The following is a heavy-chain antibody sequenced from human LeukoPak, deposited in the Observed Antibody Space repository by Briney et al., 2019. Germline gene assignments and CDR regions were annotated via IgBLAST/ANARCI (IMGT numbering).Heavy chain of an antibody. D-gene: IGHD4-11*01. J-gene: IGHJ4*02. CDR1: VLTFSSYA. Sequence: GGSLRLSCAASVLTFSSYAMHWVRQAPGKGLEWVSFISQDGSNKFYVDSVEGRFTISRDNSKNTLYLQMNSLRAEDTALYYCASGGSATLTRNLFDYWGQGTLVTVSS. CDR2: ISQDGSNK. V-gene: IGHV3-30-3*01. CDR3: ASGGSATLTRNLFDY.